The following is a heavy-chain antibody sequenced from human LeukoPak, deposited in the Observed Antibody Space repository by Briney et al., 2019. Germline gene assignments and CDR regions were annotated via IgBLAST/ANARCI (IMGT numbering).Heavy chain of an antibody. CDR1: GFTVSTSY. V-gene: IGHV3-53*01. CDR2: IYSGGST. J-gene: IGHJ4*02. CDR3: ARVRWRSGRPFDY. D-gene: IGHD4-23*01. Sequence: PGGSLRLSCAASGFTVSTSYMSWVRQAPGKGLEWVSVIYSGGSTYYADSVKGRFTISRDNSKNTLYLQMNSLRAEDTAVYYCARVRWRSGRPFDYWGQGTLVTVSS.